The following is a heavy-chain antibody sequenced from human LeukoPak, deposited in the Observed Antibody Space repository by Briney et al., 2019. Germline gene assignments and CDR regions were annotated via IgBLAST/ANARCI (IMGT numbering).Heavy chain of an antibody. CDR1: GFNFSRYW. V-gene: IGHV3-74*01. Sequence: GGSLRLSCAVSGFNFSRYWMHWVRQAPGKGLVWVSRINTDGTSTHYADSVKGRFTISRDNAKYTLYLQMNSLRDEDTAVYYCVKDRTREGNRLFEHWGQGTLVTVSS. CDR3: VKDRTREGNRLFEH. J-gene: IGHJ4*02. CDR2: INTDGTST. D-gene: IGHD1-1*01.